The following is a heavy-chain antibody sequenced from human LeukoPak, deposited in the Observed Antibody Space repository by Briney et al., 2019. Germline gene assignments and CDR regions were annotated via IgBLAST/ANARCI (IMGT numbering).Heavy chain of an antibody. V-gene: IGHV1-18*01. Sequence: PGASVKVSCKASGSTFSSYAISWVRQAPGQGLEWMGWISAYNGNTNYAQKLQGRVTMTTDTSTSTAYMELRSLRSDDTAVYYCARAGVDRDGYNPSDYWGQGTLVTVSS. CDR1: GSTFSSYA. J-gene: IGHJ4*02. D-gene: IGHD5-24*01. CDR2: ISAYNGNT. CDR3: ARAGVDRDGYNPSDY.